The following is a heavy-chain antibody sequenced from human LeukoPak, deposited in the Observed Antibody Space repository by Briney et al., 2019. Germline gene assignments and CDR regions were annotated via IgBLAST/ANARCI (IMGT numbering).Heavy chain of an antibody. D-gene: IGHD5-12*01. CDR2: ISGTGGST. CDR1: GFTSSTYA. CDR3: ARGPSGYHNT. Sequence: GGSLRLSCAASGFTSSTYAMTWVRQAPGKGLEWVSLISGTGGSTYYADSVKGRFTISRDNSKNTLYLQMNSLRAEDTAVYYCARGPSGYHNTGGQGTLVTVSS. V-gene: IGHV3-23*01. J-gene: IGHJ4*02.